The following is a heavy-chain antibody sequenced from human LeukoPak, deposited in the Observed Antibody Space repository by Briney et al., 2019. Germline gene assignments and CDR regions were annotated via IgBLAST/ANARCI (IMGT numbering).Heavy chain of an antibody. CDR2: IYSGGST. CDR1: GFTVSSNY. Sequence: GGSLRLSCAASGFTVSSNYMSWVRQAPGKGLEWVSVIYSGGSTYYADSVKGRFTISRDNSKNTLYLQMNSLRAEDTAVYYCARDDPSGYSSGWARWGQGTLVTVSS. CDR3: ARDDPSGYSSGWAR. J-gene: IGHJ4*02. D-gene: IGHD6-19*01. V-gene: IGHV3-53*01.